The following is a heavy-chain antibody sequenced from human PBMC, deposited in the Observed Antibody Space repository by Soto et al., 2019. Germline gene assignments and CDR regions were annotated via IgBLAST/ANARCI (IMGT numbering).Heavy chain of an antibody. D-gene: IGHD6-19*01. CDR2: IQQDGSEK. CDR1: RFTFSTYW. Sequence: PGGSLRLSCAASRFTFSTYWMSWVRQAPGKGLEWVANIQQDGSEKYYVDSVKGRFTISGDNAKNSLYLQMNSLRAEDTAVYYCARGGRIRASGWFDYWGQGTLVTVSS. J-gene: IGHJ4*02. V-gene: IGHV3-7*03. CDR3: ARGGRIRASGWFDY.